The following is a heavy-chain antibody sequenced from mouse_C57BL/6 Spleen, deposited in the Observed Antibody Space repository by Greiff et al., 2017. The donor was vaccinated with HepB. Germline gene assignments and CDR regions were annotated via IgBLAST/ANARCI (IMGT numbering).Heavy chain of an antibody. CDR1: GYTFTSYW. V-gene: IGHV1-52*01. J-gene: IGHJ4*01. D-gene: IGHD4-1*01. CDR3: ARSQANWDDAMDY. Sequence: QVQLQQPGAELVRPGSSVKLSCKASGYTFTSYWMHWVKQRPIQGLEWIGNIDPSDSETHYNQKFKDKATLTVDKSSSTAYMQLSSLTSEDSAVYYSARSQANWDDAMDYWGQGTSVTVSS. CDR2: IDPSDSET.